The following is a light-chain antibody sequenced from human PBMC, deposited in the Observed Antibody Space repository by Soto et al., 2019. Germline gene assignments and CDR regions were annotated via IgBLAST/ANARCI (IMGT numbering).Light chain of an antibody. CDR1: QSVSSSY. Sequence: EIVLTQSPGTLSLSPGERATLSCRASQSVSSSYLAWYQQKPGQAPRLLIYGASSRATGIPDRFSGSGSGTDFTLTISRLEPEDFEVYYCQQYGSSPLITFGQGTRLE. V-gene: IGKV3-20*01. CDR2: GAS. CDR3: QQYGSSPLIT. J-gene: IGKJ5*01.